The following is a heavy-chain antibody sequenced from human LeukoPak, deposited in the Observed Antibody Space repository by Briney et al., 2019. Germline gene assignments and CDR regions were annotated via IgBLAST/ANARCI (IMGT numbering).Heavy chain of an antibody. CDR1: GYTFTNYQ. V-gene: IGHV1-18*01. J-gene: IGHJ4*02. D-gene: IGHD3-10*01. Sequence: ASVKVSCKTSGYTFTNYQISWVRQAPGQGFEWMGWFSAFSGNTNYAEKFQGRLTLTIDTSTTTAYMDLGSLKTDDTAVYYCAGLSYEGEGYWGQGTLVTVSS. CDR2: FSAFSGNT. CDR3: AGLSYEGEGY.